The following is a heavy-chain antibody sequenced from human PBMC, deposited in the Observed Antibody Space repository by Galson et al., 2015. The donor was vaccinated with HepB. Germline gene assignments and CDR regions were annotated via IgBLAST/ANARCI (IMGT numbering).Heavy chain of an antibody. J-gene: IGHJ4*02. CDR1: GYTFTSYG. Sequence: SVKVSCKASGYTFTSYGISWVRQAPGQGLEWMGWISAYNGNTNYAQKLQGRVTMTTDTSTGTAYMELRSLRSDDTAVYYCARDRSHYSTSGYFDYWGQGTLVTVSS. V-gene: IGHV1-18*01. CDR3: ARDRSHYSTSGYFDY. D-gene: IGHD4-11*01. CDR2: ISAYNGNT.